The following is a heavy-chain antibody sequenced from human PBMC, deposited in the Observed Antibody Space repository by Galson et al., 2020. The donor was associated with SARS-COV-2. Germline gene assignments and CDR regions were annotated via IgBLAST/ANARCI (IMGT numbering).Heavy chain of an antibody. J-gene: IGHJ6*04. CDR3: ARGQSFTVV. Sequence: QLGESLKISCAASRFTFSTYWMSWVRQAPGKGLEWVASINQDGSEKFYVDSVKGRVTISRDNAKNSLSLQMSSLRAEDTAVYYCARGQSFTVVWGKGITVTISS. CDR1: RFTFSTYW. V-gene: IGHV3-7*01. CDR2: INQDGSEK. D-gene: IGHD3-10*01.